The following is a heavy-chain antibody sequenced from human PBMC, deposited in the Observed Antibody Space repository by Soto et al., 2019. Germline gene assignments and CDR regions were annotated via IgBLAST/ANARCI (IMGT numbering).Heavy chain of an antibody. CDR2: IIPIFGTA. J-gene: IGHJ1*01. D-gene: IGHD5-12*01. CDR1: GGTFSSYA. CDR3: ARDDGYRIAEYFQH. V-gene: IGHV1-69*06. Sequence: QVQLVQSGAEVKKPGSSVKVSCKASGGTFSSYAISWVRQSPGQGHEWMGGIIPIFGTANYAQKFQGRVTITANKSTSTAYMELSSLRSEDTAVYYCARDDGYRIAEYFQHWGQGTLVTVSS.